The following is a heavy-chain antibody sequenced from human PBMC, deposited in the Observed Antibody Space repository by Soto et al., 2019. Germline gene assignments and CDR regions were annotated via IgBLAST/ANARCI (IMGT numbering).Heavy chain of an antibody. CDR3: ATESPVLPFTAGAYYYYSGMDV. V-gene: IGHV1-58*01. CDR1: GFTFTRSA. CDR2: VVVNSDNT. Sequence: GASVKVSCKASGFTFTRSAVQWVRQARGQRLEWIGWVVVNSDNTNYAQKFQDRVTITRDMSTSTSYMELTSLGSEDTAVYYCATESPVLPFTAGAYYYYSGMDVWGQGTTVTVSS. J-gene: IGHJ6*02. D-gene: IGHD2-2*01.